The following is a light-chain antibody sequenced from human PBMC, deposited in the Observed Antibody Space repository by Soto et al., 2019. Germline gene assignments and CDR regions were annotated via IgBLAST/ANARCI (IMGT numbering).Light chain of an antibody. J-gene: IGKJ1*01. V-gene: IGKV1-5*03. CDR1: KSISSW. CDR2: KAS. Sequence: DIHLTPSPSTLSASVADSVTISCRARKSISSWLAWYQQKPGKAPKLLIYKASTLKSGVPSRFSGSGTGTEFTLTINSLQPDDFATYYCQQYNTYWTFGQGTKVDIK. CDR3: QQYNTYWT.